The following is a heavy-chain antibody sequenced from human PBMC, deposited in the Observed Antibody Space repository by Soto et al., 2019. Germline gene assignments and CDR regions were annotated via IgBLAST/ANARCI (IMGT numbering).Heavy chain of an antibody. CDR1: GFTFSSYS. CDR3: AREDYTIDAFDI. Sequence: SGGSLRLSCAASGFTFSSYSMNWVRQAPGKGLEWVSSISSSSSYIYYADSVKGRFTISRDNAKNSLYLQMNSLRAEDTAVYYCAREDYTIDAFDIWGQGTMVTVSS. CDR2: ISSSSSYI. V-gene: IGHV3-21*01. D-gene: IGHD4-4*01. J-gene: IGHJ3*02.